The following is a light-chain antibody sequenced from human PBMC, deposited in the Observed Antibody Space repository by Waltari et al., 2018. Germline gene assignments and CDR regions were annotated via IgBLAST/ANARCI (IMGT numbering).Light chain of an antibody. V-gene: IGKV1-17*01. CDR2: AAS. CDR3: LQHNRYPLMYT. CDR1: QGNTID. J-gene: IGKJ2*01. Sequence: DHHMTQSPSSLSASVWGSVTITCRASQGNTIDLGWTQPEPGKAPKRLIYAASSLQSAVPSMVSGSGSGTEFTLRISSLQPEDFATYYCLQHNRYPLMYTAGQWTKLWIK.